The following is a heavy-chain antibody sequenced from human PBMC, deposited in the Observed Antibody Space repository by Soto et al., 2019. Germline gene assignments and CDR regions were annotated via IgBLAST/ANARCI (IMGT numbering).Heavy chain of an antibody. D-gene: IGHD3-16*01. CDR1: GYTFTSYG. CDR2: ISAYNGNT. Sequence: QVQLVQSGAEVKKPGASVKVSCKASGYTFTSYGISWVRQAPGQGLEWMGWISAYNGNTNYAQKLQGRVTMTTDTSPSTAYMELRSRRPDGTSVYYCASDRRGTHYCCSPSGLGYWSQGTLVTFSS. V-gene: IGHV1-18*01. CDR3: ASDRRGTHYCCSPSGLGY. J-gene: IGHJ4*02.